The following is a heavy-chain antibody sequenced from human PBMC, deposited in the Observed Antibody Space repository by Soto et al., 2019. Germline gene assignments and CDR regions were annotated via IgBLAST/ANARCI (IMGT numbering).Heavy chain of an antibody. V-gene: IGHV3-23*01. D-gene: IGHD6-13*01. CDR3: AKDRGSIAAAGTIGLYGMDV. J-gene: IGHJ6*02. Sequence: GGSLRLSCAASGFTFSSYAMSWVRQAPGKGLEWVSAISGSGGSTYYADSVKGRFTISRDNSKNTLYLQMNSLRAEDTAVYYCAKDRGSIAAAGTIGLYGMDVWGQGTTVTVSS. CDR2: ISGSGGST. CDR1: GFTFSSYA.